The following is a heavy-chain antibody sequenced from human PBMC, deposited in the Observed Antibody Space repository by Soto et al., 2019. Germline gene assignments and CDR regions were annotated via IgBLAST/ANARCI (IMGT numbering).Heavy chain of an antibody. CDR2: ISAYNGNT. V-gene: IGHV1-18*01. J-gene: IGHJ5*02. CDR1: GYTFTSYG. Sequence: ASVKVSCKASGYTFTSYGISWVRQAPGQGLEWMGWISAYNGNTNYAQKLQGRVTMTTDTSTSTAYMELRSLRSDDTAVYYCARKIDRWSQGGFDPWGQGTLVTFSS. D-gene: IGHD2-8*01. CDR3: ARKIDRWSQGGFDP.